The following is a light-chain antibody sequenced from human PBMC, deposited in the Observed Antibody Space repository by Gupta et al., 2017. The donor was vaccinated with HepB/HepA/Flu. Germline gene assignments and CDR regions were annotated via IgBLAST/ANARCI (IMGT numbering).Light chain of an antibody. CDR2: LGS. J-gene: IGKJ2*02. Sequence: DIVMTQSPLSLPVTPGEPASISCRSSQSLLHSNGYTYLDWYLQKPGQSPQLLIYLGSHRASGVPDRFSGSGSGTXFTLKIXRVEAEDVGVYYCRQSLQTPCIFGXGTKMEIK. CDR1: QSLLHSNGYTY. V-gene: IGKV2-28*01. CDR3: RQSLQTPCI.